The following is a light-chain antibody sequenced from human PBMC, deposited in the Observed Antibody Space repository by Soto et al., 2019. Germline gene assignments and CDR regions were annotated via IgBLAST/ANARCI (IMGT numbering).Light chain of an antibody. V-gene: IGKV3-20*01. CDR1: QSVTNSF. CDR2: GIS. Sequence: ENVLTQSPGTLSLSPGERVTLSCRASQSVTNSFFAWYQQKPGQSPRLLIYGISSRATGIPDRFSGSGSGTDFTLTISGLEPEDFVVYFCQQYSTLPHTFGQGTKLEVK. CDR3: QQYSTLPHT. J-gene: IGKJ2*01.